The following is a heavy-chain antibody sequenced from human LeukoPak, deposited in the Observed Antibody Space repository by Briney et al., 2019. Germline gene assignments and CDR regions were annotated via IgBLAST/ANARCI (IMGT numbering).Heavy chain of an antibody. CDR2: IKRDGSEK. CDR1: GFSFNTYW. V-gene: IGHV3-7*01. D-gene: IGHD1-26*01. CDR3: ASCGNYYGFLYYFEY. J-gene: IGHJ4*02. Sequence: GGSLRLSCAASGFSFNTYWMTWVRQAPGKGLEWVANIKRDGSEKYYVDSVKGRFTISRDNAKNSLYLQMNSLRAEDTAVYYCASCGNYYGFLYYFEYWGQGTLVTVSP.